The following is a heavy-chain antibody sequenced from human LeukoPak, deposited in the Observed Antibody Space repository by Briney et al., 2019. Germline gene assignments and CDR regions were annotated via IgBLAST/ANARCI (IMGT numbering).Heavy chain of an antibody. CDR2: IYISGST. Sequence: SETLSLTCTVSGGSISSHYWSWIRQPPEKGLEWIGYIYISGSTNYNPSLKSRVTISVDTSKNQFSLKLRSVTVADTAVYYCVLIPASTWNWFDPWGQGTLVTVSS. V-gene: IGHV4-4*09. D-gene: IGHD2-2*01. J-gene: IGHJ5*02. CDR1: GGSISSHY. CDR3: VLIPASTWNWFDP.